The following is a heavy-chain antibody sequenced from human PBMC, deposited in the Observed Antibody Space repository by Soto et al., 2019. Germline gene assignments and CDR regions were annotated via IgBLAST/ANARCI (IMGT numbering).Heavy chain of an antibody. Sequence: QVQLQESGPGLVKPSQTLSLTCTVSGGSISSGGYYWTWIRQHPGKGLEWIGYNYYSGITYYNPHLRRPITISLDTSQNQFSLTLSSGPAADTAVYYCARGSSIAGLYYGMDVWGQGTTVTVSS. D-gene: IGHD6-6*01. J-gene: IGHJ6*02. CDR3: ARGSSIAGLYYGMDV. V-gene: IGHV4-31*01. CDR2: NYYSGIT. CDR1: GGSISSGGYY.